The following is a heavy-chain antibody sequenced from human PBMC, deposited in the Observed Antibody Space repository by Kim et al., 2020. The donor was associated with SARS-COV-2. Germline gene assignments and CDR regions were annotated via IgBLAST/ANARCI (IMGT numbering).Heavy chain of an antibody. Sequence: GGSLRLSCAASGFTFSSYAMSWVRQAPGKGLEWVSAISGSGGSTYYADSVKGRFTISRDNSKNTLYLQMNSLRAEDTAVYYCAKDQGSSSWYGGFDYWGQGTLVTVSS. J-gene: IGHJ4*02. CDR1: GFTFSSYA. CDR2: ISGSGGST. V-gene: IGHV3-23*01. CDR3: AKDQGSSSWYGGFDY. D-gene: IGHD6-13*01.